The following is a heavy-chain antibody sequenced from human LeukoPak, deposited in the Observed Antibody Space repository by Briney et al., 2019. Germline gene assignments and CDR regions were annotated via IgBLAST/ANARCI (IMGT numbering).Heavy chain of an antibody. J-gene: IGHJ4*01. D-gene: IGHD4-11*01. CDR1: GGAIRSYY. CDR3: ARGAQQLPYYFDY. V-gene: IGHV4-59*01. CDR2: MYNSGST. Sequence: SETLSLTCTVSGGAIRSYYWSWIRQPPGKGLEWIGYMYNSGSTNYNPSLKSRVTISVDTSKNQFSLKLSSVPAADTAVYYCARGAQQLPYYFDYWGQGILVTVSS.